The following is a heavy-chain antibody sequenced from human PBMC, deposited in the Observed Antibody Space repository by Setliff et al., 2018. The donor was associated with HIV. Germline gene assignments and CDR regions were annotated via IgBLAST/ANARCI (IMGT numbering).Heavy chain of an antibody. CDR3: AIGSSNWPHRPNNYYFDY. J-gene: IGHJ4*02. Sequence: ASVKVSCKASGHSFTTYFLHWVRQAPGQGLEWMGWISAYNRNVNYSQKFQGRVTITRDTSASTAYMELSSLRSEDTGVYYCAIGSSNWPHRPNNYYFDYWGQGTPVTVSS. D-gene: IGHD6-13*01. CDR2: ISAYNRNV. V-gene: IGHV1-3*01. CDR1: GHSFTTYF.